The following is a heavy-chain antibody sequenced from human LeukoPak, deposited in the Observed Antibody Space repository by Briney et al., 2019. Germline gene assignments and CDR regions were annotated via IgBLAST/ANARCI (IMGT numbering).Heavy chain of an antibody. Sequence: SETLSLTCTVSGGSISSYYWSWIRQPPGKGLEWIGYIYYSGSTNYNPSLKSRVTISVDTSKNQFSLKLSSVTAADTAVYYCARGRRGYSYGYTGYYYYYMDVWGKGTTVTVSS. J-gene: IGHJ6*03. CDR3: ARGRRGYSYGYTGYYYYYMDV. CDR2: IYYSGST. D-gene: IGHD5-18*01. V-gene: IGHV4-59*12. CDR1: GGSISSYY.